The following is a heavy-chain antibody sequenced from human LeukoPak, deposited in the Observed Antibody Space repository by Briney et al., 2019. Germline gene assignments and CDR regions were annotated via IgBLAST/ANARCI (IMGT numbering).Heavy chain of an antibody. D-gene: IGHD3-22*01. CDR1: GFTFSRYW. V-gene: IGHV3-7*03. Sequence: GESLRLSCAASGFTFSRYWLSWVRQVPRKGLEWVANIKQDGSEKYYVDSVKGRFTISRDNAKNSLYLQMNSLRAEDTAMYYCARDKGDYDTSGSLFVFGGQGTLVTVSS. J-gene: IGHJ4*02. CDR2: IKQDGSEK. CDR3: ARDKGDYDTSGSLFVF.